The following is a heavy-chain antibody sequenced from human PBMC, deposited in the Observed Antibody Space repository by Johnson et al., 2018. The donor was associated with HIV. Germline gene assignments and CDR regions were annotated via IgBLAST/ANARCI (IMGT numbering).Heavy chain of an antibody. D-gene: IGHD1-7*01. CDR3: ARDTIRELQLPDGFDV. CDR1: GFTFSSYA. J-gene: IGHJ3*01. Sequence: QVQLVESGGGVVQPGRSLRLSCAASGFTFSSYAMHWVRQAPGKGLEWVAVISYDGSNKYYADSVKGRFTTSRDNSKNTVYLKMNSLRAEDTAVYYCARDTIRELQLPDGFDVWGQGTMVTVSS. CDR2: ISYDGSNK. V-gene: IGHV3-30*14.